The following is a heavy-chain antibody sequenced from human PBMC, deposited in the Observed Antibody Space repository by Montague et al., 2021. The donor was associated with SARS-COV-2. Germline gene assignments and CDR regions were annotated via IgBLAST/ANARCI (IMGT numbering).Heavy chain of an antibody. D-gene: IGHD1-26*01. CDR3: ARTFSGSYLGYFDY. V-gene: IGHV3-30*04. CDR1: GFTFSSYA. J-gene: IGHJ4*02. CDR2: ISYDGSNK. Sequence: SLRLSCAASGFTFSSYAMHWVRQAPGKGLEWVAVISYDGSNKYYADSVKGRFTISRDNSKNTLYLQMNSLRAEDTVVYYCARTFSGSYLGYFDYWGQGTLVTVSS.